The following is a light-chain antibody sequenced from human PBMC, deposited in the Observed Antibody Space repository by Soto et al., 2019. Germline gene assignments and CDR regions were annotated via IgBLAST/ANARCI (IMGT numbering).Light chain of an antibody. J-gene: IGKJ1*01. CDR2: DTS. CDR3: QQRRNWHRT. V-gene: IGKV3-11*01. CDR1: QSVSSQ. Sequence: EIVLTQSPATLSLSPGERATLSCRASQSVSSQLAWYQQKPGQAPRLLMYDTSNRATGIPARFSGGGSGTDFTRTISSLEPEDSAVYYCQQRRNWHRTFGQGTKVEIK.